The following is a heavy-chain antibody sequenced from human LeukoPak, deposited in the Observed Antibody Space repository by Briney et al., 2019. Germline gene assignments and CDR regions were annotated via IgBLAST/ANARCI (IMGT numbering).Heavy chain of an antibody. V-gene: IGHV4-39*01. CDR1: GGSISSSSYY. D-gene: IGHD6-19*01. CDR2: IYYSGST. J-gene: IGHJ4*02. CDR3: ARGVPQAVAVAEYFDY. Sequence: NPSETLSLTCTVSGGSISSSSYYWGWIRQPPGKGLEWIGSIYYSGSTYYNPSLKSRVTISVDTSKNQFSLKLSSVTAADTAVYYCARGVPQAVAVAEYFDYWGQGTLVTVSS.